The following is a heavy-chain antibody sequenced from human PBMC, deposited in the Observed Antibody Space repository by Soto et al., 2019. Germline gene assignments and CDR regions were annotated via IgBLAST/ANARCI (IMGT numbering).Heavy chain of an antibody. J-gene: IGHJ3*02. CDR3: ARGGGTFDI. CDR2: VSSSTSTI. V-gene: IGHV3-48*02. Sequence: EVQLVESGGGLVQPGGSLRLSCTASGFTFSSSSMNWVRQAPGKGLEWVSFVSSSTSTIYYVDSVKGRFTISRDNAQNSLYLQMSSLRDEDTAVYYCARGGGTFDIWSQGTLVTVSS. CDR1: GFTFSSSS. D-gene: IGHD3-16*01.